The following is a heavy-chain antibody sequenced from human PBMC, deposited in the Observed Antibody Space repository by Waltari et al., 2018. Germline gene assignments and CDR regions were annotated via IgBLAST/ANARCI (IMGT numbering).Heavy chain of an antibody. J-gene: IGHJ3*02. V-gene: IGHV1-69*04. CDR3: ARGGDQMRGPDAFDI. CDR1: GGTFSSYA. CDR2: IIPILGIA. Sequence: VQLVQSGAEVKKPGSSVKVSCKASGGTFSSYATSWVRQAPGQGLEWMGGIIPILGIANYAQKFQGRVTSTADESTSAAYMELSSLMSEDTAVYYCARGGDQMRGPDAFDIWGQGTMVTVSS. D-gene: IGHD2-2*01.